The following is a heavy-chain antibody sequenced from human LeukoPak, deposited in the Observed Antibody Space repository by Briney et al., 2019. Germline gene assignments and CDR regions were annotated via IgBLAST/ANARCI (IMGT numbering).Heavy chain of an antibody. CDR1: GGSISSYY. Sequence: SETLSLTCTVSGGSISSYYWSWIRQPAVKGLEWIGRIYTSGSTNYNPSLKSRVTMSVDTSKNQFSLKLSSVTAADTAVYYCARGGAIPVYYYYGMDVWGQGTTVTVSS. D-gene: IGHD1-26*01. CDR2: IYTSGST. V-gene: IGHV4-4*07. J-gene: IGHJ6*02. CDR3: ARGGAIPVYYYYGMDV.